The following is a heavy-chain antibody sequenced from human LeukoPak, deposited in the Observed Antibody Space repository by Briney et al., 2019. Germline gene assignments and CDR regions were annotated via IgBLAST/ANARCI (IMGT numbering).Heavy chain of an antibody. CDR2: IKTSDVTT. J-gene: IGHJ4*02. Sequence: GGSLRLSCAASGFTFSSYAVSWVRQAPGKGLEWVSSIKTSDVTTFYADSVKGRFIISRDNSKNTLYLQMNSLKGEDTAVYYCAIDPNWGIHYWGQGVLVTVSS. V-gene: IGHV3-23*01. CDR1: GFTFSSYA. CDR3: AIDPNWGIHY. D-gene: IGHD7-27*01.